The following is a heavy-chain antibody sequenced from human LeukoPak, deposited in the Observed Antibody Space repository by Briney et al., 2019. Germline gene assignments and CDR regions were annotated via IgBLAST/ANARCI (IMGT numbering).Heavy chain of an antibody. CDR3: ARDKHYYDQRDDAFDI. V-gene: IGHV4-4*07. D-gene: IGHD3-22*01. J-gene: IGHJ3*02. CDR1: GGSISSYY. Sequence: SETLSLTCTVSGGSISSYYWSWIRQPAGKGLEWIGRIYTSGSTNYNPSLKSRVTMSVDTSKNRFSLKLSSVTAADTAVYYCARDKHYYDQRDDAFDIWGQGTMVTVSS. CDR2: IYTSGST.